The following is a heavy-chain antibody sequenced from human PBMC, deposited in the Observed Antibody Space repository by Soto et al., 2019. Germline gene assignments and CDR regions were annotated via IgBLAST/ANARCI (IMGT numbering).Heavy chain of an antibody. CDR3: ARGWGNWNWYYFDY. V-gene: IGHV6-1*01. D-gene: IGHD1-7*01. Sequence: QSQTLSLTCAISGDSVSSDSAAWNWIRQSPSRGLEWLGRTYYRSKWYFDFAVSVKSRITINPDTSKNQFSLHLNSVTPEDTALYYCARGWGNWNWYYFDYWGQGTLVTVSS. J-gene: IGHJ4*02. CDR2: TYYRSKWYF. CDR1: GDSVSSDSAA.